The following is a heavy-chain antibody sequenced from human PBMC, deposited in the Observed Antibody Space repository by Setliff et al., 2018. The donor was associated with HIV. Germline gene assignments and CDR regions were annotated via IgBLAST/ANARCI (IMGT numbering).Heavy chain of an antibody. Sequence: ASVKVSCKTSGYTFTSYAMHWVRQAPGQRLEWMGWINAGNGNTKYSQKFQGRVTMTTDTATSTAYMEVRSLRSDDTAVYYCARTDYGGNSGGNYFDYWGQGSLVTVSS. V-gene: IGHV1-3*01. CDR2: INAGNGNT. CDR3: ARTDYGGNSGGNYFDY. J-gene: IGHJ4*02. CDR1: GYTFTSYA. D-gene: IGHD4-17*01.